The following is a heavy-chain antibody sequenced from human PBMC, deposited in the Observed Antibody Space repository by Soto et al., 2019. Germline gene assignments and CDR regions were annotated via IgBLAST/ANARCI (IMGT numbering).Heavy chain of an antibody. CDR1: GYTFSRYG. V-gene: IGHV1-18*01. D-gene: IGHD2-8*01. Sequence: GPGAQKPGASVKVSCKASGYTFSRYGISWVRQAPVQGLEWMGWISGYNGDTKYAQKVQGRVTMTIDTSTYTAYMELRSLTSDDTAIYYCAKNGQPPYYYYGMDVWGQGTTVTVSS. CDR3: AKNGQPPYYYYGMDV. CDR2: ISGYNGDT. J-gene: IGHJ6*02.